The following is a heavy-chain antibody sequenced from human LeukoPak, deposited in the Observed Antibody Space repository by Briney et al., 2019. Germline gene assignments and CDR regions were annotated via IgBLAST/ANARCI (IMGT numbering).Heavy chain of an antibody. CDR3: AGVRYYDFWSGYYYFDY. J-gene: IGHJ4*02. Sequence: SETLSLTCTVSGGSISGYYWSWIRQPPGKGLEWIGYIYYSGSTNYNPSLKSRVTISVDTSKNQFSLKLSSVTAADTAVYYCAGVRYYDFWSGYYYFDYWGQGTPVTVSS. CDR2: IYYSGST. V-gene: IGHV4-59*01. CDR1: GGSISGYY. D-gene: IGHD3-3*01.